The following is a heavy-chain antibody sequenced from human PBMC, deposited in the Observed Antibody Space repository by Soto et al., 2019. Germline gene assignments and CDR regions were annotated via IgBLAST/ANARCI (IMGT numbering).Heavy chain of an antibody. CDR3: ARWWSGSRQGFDP. CDR1: GGSISSGGYS. Sequence: SETLSLTCAVSGGSISSGGYSWSWIRQPPGKGLEWIGYIYHSGSTYYNPSLKSRVTISVDRSKNQFSLKLSSATAADTAVYYCARWWSGSRQGFDPWGQGTLVTVSS. V-gene: IGHV4-30-2*01. CDR2: IYHSGST. J-gene: IGHJ5*02. D-gene: IGHD3-3*01.